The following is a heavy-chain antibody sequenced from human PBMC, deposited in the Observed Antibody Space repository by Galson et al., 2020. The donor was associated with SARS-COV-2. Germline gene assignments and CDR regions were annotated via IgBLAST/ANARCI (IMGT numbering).Heavy chain of an antibody. J-gene: IGHJ4*02. CDR3: ARVRDFWSGYRRTMFFDY. V-gene: IGHV4-61*01. CDR2: IFYSGST. Sequence: SETLSLTCTVSGGSIRSASHYWSWIRQPPGKGLEWVGYIFYSGSTNYNPSLNSRVTMSIDTSKNQFSLRVNSVTAADTALYYCARVRDFWSGYRRTMFFDYWGQGMLVSVSS. CDR1: GGSIRSASHY. D-gene: IGHD3-3*01.